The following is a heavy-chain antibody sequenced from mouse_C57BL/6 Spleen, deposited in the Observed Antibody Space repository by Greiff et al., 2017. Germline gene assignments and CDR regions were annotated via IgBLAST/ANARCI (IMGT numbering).Heavy chain of an antibody. CDR2: IDPSDSYT. Sequence: QVQLQQPGAELVKPGASVKLSCKASGYTFTSYWMQWVKQRPGQGLEWIGEIDPSDSYTNYNQKFKGKATLTVDTSSSTAYMQLSSLTSEDSAVYYCARHGMRYYGNRYYAMDYWGQGTSVTVSS. V-gene: IGHV1-50*01. J-gene: IGHJ4*01. D-gene: IGHD2-1*01. CDR3: ARHGMRYYGNRYYAMDY. CDR1: GYTFTSYW.